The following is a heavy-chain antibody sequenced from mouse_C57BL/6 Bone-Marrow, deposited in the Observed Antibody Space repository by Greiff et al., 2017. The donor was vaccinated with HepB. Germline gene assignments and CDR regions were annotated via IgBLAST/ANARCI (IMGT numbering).Heavy chain of an antibody. CDR3: ARNPQPHWCFDV. D-gene: IGHD6-1*01. Sequence: VMLVESGPGLVQPSQSLSITCTVSGFSLTSYGVHWVRQSPGKGLEWLGVIWCGGSTDYNAAFISRLSISKDNSKSQVFFKMNSLQADDTAIYYCARNPQPHWCFDVWGTGTTVTVSS. CDR1: GFSLTSYG. CDR2: IWCGGST. J-gene: IGHJ1*03. V-gene: IGHV2-2*01.